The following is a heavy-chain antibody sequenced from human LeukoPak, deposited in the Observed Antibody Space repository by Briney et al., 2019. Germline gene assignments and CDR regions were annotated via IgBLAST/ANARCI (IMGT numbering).Heavy chain of an antibody. V-gene: IGHV3-23*01. J-gene: IGHJ4*02. CDR3: ARAGLTYYYDSSPDY. CDR2: ISGSGGST. Sequence: GGSLRLSCAASGFTFSSYAMSWVRQAPGKGLEWVSGISGSGGSTYYADSVKGRFTISRDNAKNTLYLQMNSLRAEDTAVYYCARAGLTYYYDSSPDYWGQGTLVTVSS. CDR1: GFTFSSYA. D-gene: IGHD3-22*01.